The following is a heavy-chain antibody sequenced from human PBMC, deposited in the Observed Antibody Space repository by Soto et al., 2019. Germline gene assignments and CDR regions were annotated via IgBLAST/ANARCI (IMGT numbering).Heavy chain of an antibody. CDR3: AKGIAESYYYYYGMDV. Sequence: GGSLRLSCAASGFTFSSYGMHWVRQSPGKGLEWVAVISHDGSNKYYADSVKGRFTISRDNSKNTLYLQMNSLRAEDTAVYYCAKGIAESYYYYYGMDVWGQGTTVTVSS. V-gene: IGHV3-30*18. J-gene: IGHJ6*02. CDR1: GFTFSSYG. CDR2: ISHDGSNK. D-gene: IGHD6-13*01.